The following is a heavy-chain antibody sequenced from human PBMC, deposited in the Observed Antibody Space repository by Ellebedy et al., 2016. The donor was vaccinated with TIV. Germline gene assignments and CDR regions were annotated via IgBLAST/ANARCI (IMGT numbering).Heavy chain of an antibody. D-gene: IGHD7-27*01. V-gene: IGHV3-9*01. J-gene: IGHJ4*02. CDR1: GFTFDDYA. CDR3: TKDPLRGIWGGSGRDY. CDR2: ISWRGHYI. Sequence: SLKISXAASGFTFDDYAMHWVRQAPGKGLEWVSGISWRGHYIGYADSVRGRFTISRDNAKSSLYLQMNSLRIEDTAVYYCTKDPLRGIWGGSGRDYWGQGTLVTVSS.